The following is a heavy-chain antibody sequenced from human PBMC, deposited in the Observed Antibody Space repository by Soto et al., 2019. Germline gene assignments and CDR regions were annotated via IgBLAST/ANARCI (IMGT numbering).Heavy chain of an antibody. CDR1: GGTFSSYA. CDR3: ARTPLTSIADRPAPYGMDV. D-gene: IGHD6-6*01. CDR2: LIPIFGTA. V-gene: IGHV1-69*01. J-gene: IGHJ6*02. Sequence: QVQLVQSGAEVKKPGSSVKVSCKASGGTFSSYAISWVRQAPGQGLEWMGGLIPIFGTANYAQKFQGRVTIPADESTSTAYMELSSLSSDDTAVYYCARTPLTSIADRPAPYGMDVWGQGPTVTVS.